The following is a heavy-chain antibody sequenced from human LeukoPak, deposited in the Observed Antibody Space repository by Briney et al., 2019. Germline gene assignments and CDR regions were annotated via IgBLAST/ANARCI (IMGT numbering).Heavy chain of an antibody. CDR2: VNHSGST. CDR1: GGSFSGYY. D-gene: IGHD3-22*01. Sequence: SETLSLTCAVYGGSFSGYYWSWIRQPLGKGLEWIGEVNHSGSTNYNPSLKSRVTISVDTSKNQFSLKLSSVTAADTAVYYCASGYYYDSSGYSYFQHWGQGTLVTVSS. J-gene: IGHJ1*01. CDR3: ASGYYYDSSGYSYFQH. V-gene: IGHV4-34*01.